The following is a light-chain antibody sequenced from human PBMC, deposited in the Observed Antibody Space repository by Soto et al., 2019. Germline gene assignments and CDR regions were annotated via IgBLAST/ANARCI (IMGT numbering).Light chain of an antibody. J-gene: IGKJ1*01. CDR2: GAS. Sequence: EIVLTQSPGTLSLSPGERATLSCRASQSVSNNYLAWYQQKPGQAPRLLIYGASSRATGIPDRFSGSGSGTDFTLTISRLEPEDFAAYYCQQYGSHLGTFGQGTKVEIK. CDR1: QSVSNNY. CDR3: QQYGSHLGT. V-gene: IGKV3-20*01.